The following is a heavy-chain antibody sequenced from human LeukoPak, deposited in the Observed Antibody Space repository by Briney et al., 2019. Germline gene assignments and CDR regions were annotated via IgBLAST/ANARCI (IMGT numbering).Heavy chain of an antibody. CDR1: GGSISSYY. J-gene: IGHJ3*02. CDR3: ASPNEGAYDAFDI. V-gene: IGHV4-59*08. Sequence: PSETLSLTCTVSGGSISSYYWSWIRQPPGKGLDWIGYIYYSGSTNYNPSLKSRVTISVDTSKNQFSLKLSSVTAADTAVYYCASPNEGAYDAFDIWGQGTMVTVSS. D-gene: IGHD1-1*01. CDR2: IYYSGST.